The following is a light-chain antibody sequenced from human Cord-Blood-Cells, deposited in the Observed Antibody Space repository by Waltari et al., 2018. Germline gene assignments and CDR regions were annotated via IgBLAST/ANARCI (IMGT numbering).Light chain of an antibody. CDR1: HSVSSY. CDR2: DAD. V-gene: IGKV3-11*01. J-gene: IGKJ4*01. CDR3: QQRSNWPLT. Sequence: EIVSTQSPATLSLSPGDRATLSCRASHSVSSYLTGYQHKPGQAPRLIIYDADNRATGIPARFSVSGSGTDFNLTISSLEPEDFAVYYCQQRSNWPLTFGGGTKVEIK.